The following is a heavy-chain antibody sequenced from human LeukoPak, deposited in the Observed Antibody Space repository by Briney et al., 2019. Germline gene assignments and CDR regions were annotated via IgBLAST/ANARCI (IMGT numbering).Heavy chain of an antibody. J-gene: IGHJ4*02. Sequence: PSETLSLTCAVPGGSISSGGYPWSWIRQPPGKGLEWIGYIYHSGTTYYNPSLKSRVTISIDRSKNQFSLKLSSVTAADTAVYYCARVARWGYYFDYWGQGTLVTVSS. D-gene: IGHD1-26*01. V-gene: IGHV4-30-2*01. CDR2: IYHSGTT. CDR3: ARVARWGYYFDY. CDR1: GGSISSGGYP.